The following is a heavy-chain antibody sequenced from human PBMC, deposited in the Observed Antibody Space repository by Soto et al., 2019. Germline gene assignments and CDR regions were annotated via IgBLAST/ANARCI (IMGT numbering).Heavy chain of an antibody. CDR2: ISYDGSNK. CDR3: ARGGGYSYGHDAFDI. D-gene: IGHD5-18*01. CDR1: GFTFSSHA. J-gene: IGHJ3*02. Sequence: PVGSLRLSCAPSGFTFSSHAMHWVRQAPGKGLEWVAFISYDGSNKYYGDSVKGRFTISRDNSKNTLSLQMNSLRTEDTAVYYCARGGGYSYGHDAFDIWGQGTLVTVSS. V-gene: IGHV3-30-3*01.